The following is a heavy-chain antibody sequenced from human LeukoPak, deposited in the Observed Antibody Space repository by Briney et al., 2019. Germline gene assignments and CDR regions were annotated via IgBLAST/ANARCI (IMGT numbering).Heavy chain of an antibody. V-gene: IGHV1-2*02. CDR1: GYTFTGYY. CDR2: INPNSGGT. D-gene: IGHD5-12*01. Sequence: ASVKVSCKASGYTFTGYYMHWVRQAPGQGLEWMGWINPNSGGTNYAQKFQGRVTMTRDTSISTAYMELSRLRSDDTAVYYCARDPAGDSYNSYFDYWGQGTLVTVSS. CDR3: ARDPAGDSYNSYFDY. J-gene: IGHJ4*02.